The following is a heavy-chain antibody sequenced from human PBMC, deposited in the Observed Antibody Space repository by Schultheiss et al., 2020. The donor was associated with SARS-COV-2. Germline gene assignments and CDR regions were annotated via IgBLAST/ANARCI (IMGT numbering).Heavy chain of an antibody. CDR2: ISYDGSNK. Sequence: GGSLRLSCAASGFTFSSYGMHWVRQAPGKGLEWVAVISYDGSNKYYADSVKGRFTISRDNSKNTLYLQMNSLRAEDTAVYYCARDQAPSGGSYWGSGRGMDVWGQGTAVTVSS. V-gene: IGHV3-30*03. J-gene: IGHJ6*02. CDR1: GFTFSSYG. CDR3: ARDQAPSGGSYWGSGRGMDV. D-gene: IGHD1-26*01.